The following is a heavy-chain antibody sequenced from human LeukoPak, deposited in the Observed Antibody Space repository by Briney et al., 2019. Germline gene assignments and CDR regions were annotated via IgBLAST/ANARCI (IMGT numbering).Heavy chain of an antibody. CDR2: IYYSGST. V-gene: IGHV4-39*07. CDR1: GGSISSSSYY. D-gene: IGHD3-10*01. Sequence: SETLSLTCTVSGGSISSSSYYWGWIRQPPGKGLEWIGSIYYSGSTYYNPSLKSRVTISVDTSKNQFSLKLSSVTAADTAVYYCARAGDYYGSGSPMGYWGQGTLVTVSS. CDR3: ARAGDYYGSGSPMGY. J-gene: IGHJ4*02.